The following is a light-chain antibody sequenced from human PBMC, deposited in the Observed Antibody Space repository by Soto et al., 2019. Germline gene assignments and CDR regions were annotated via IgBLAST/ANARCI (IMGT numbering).Light chain of an antibody. CDR3: SSYTTSTTLV. V-gene: IGLV2-14*01. Sequence: QSVLTQSASVSGSPGQSITLSCTGTSGDVGTYDYVSWYQQHPGKAPKLIIYEVTNRPSGVSNRFSGSKSGNTASLTISGLQADDEADYYCSSYTTSTTLVFGGGTKVTVL. CDR1: SGDVGTYDY. J-gene: IGLJ3*02. CDR2: EVT.